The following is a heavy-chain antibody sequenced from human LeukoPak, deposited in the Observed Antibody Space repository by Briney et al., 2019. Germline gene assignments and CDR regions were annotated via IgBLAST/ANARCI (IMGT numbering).Heavy chain of an antibody. J-gene: IGHJ4*02. D-gene: IGHD2-15*01. CDR1: GFTFSSYA. CDR3: ARGSSCSGGSCYEKAPDY. Sequence: PGGSLRLSYAASGFTFSSYAMNWVRQAPGKGLEWVSAISHSGATTYYADSVKGRFTISRDNSKNTLYLQMNSLRAEDTAVYYCARGSSCSGGSCYEKAPDYWGQGTLVTVSS. V-gene: IGHV3-23*01. CDR2: ISHSGATT.